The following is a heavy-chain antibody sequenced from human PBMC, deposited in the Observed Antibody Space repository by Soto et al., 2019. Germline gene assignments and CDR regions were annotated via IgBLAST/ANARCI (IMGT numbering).Heavy chain of an antibody. CDR3: ARPPLAVVPAAPIHYYMDV. J-gene: IGHJ6*03. CDR2: IKQDGSEK. V-gene: IGHV3-7*01. D-gene: IGHD2-2*01. Sequence: GGSLRLSCAASGFTFSSYWMSWVRQAPGKGLEWVANIKQDGSEKYYVDSVKGRFTISRDNAKNSLYLQMNSLRAEDTAVYCCARPPLAVVPAAPIHYYMDVWGKGTTVTVSS. CDR1: GFTFSSYW.